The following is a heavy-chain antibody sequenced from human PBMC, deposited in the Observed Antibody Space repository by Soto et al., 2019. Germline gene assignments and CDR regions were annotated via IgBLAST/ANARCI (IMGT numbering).Heavy chain of an antibody. CDR1: GYTFTSYG. Sequence: QVPLVQSGAEVKKPGASVKVSCKASGYTFTSYGISWVRQAPGQGLEWMGWISAYNGNTNYAQKLQGRVTMTTDTSTSTAYMELRSLRSDDTAVYYCARVRAKKYYYDSSGYYFYFDYWGQGTLVTVSS. CDR3: ARVRAKKYYYDSSGYYFYFDY. D-gene: IGHD3-22*01. J-gene: IGHJ4*02. V-gene: IGHV1-18*01. CDR2: ISAYNGNT.